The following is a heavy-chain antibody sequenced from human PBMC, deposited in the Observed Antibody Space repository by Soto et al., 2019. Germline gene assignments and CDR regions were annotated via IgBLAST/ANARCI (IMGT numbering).Heavy chain of an antibody. J-gene: IGHJ5*02. Sequence: PSETLSLTCTVSGDSIISSDFYWGWVRQPPGKGLEWTGGIFYLGSSYYNPSLKSRVTMSVDTSKNQFSLRLRSVTAADTALYFCARHSLALRKNNWFDPWGQGIMVTVSS. CDR1: GDSIISSDFY. D-gene: IGHD3-3*02. CDR3: ARHSLALRKNNWFDP. V-gene: IGHV4-39*01. CDR2: IFYLGSS.